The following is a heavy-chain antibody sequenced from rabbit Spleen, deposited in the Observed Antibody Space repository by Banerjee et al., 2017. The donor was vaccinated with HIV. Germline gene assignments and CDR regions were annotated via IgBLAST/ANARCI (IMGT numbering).Heavy chain of an antibody. V-gene: IGHV1S45*01. D-gene: IGHD8-1*01. J-gene: IGHJ4*01. CDR3: ARAYPEGSYYIFNL. CDR1: GFSFSSSYW. CDR2: IYTGSSGDT. Sequence: QEQLEESGGDLVKPGASLTLTCTASGFSFSSSYWIYWVRQAPGKGLEWIACIYTGSSGDTYYASWVKGRFTISKTSSTTVTLQMTSLTAADTATYFCARAYPEGSYYIFNLWGQGTLVTVS.